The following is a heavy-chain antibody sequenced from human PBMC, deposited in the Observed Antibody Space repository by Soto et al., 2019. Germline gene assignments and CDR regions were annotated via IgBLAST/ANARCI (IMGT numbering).Heavy chain of an antibody. CDR3: ARGAYNDYSHWFDP. Sequence: QVQLVQSGAEVRKPGASVRVSCKATGYSFTRHDINWLRQAAGQGLEWMGWMNTNSGNAVYAQKFQGRVTMTRNTSISKAYIEVTSLKSEDTAVYFCARGAYNDYSHWFDPWGQGTLVTVSS. D-gene: IGHD4-4*01. CDR1: GYSFTRHD. CDR2: MNTNSGNA. V-gene: IGHV1-8*01. J-gene: IGHJ5*02.